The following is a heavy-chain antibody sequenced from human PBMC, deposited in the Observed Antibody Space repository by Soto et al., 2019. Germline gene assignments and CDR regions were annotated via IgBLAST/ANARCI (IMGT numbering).Heavy chain of an antibody. Sequence: GGSLRLSCAASGFTFSSYAMSWVRQAPGKGLEWVSAISGSGGSTYYADSVKGRFTISRDNSKSTLYLQMNSLRAEDTAVYYCAKDVPVGDYGYGMDVWGQGTTVTVSS. CDR2: ISGSGGST. CDR3: AKDVPVGDYGYGMDV. CDR1: GFTFSSYA. V-gene: IGHV3-23*01. D-gene: IGHD4-17*01. J-gene: IGHJ6*02.